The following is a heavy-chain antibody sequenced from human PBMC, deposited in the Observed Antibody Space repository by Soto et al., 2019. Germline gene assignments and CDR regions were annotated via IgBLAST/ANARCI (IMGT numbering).Heavy chain of an antibody. Sequence: VASVKVSCKASGGTFSSYAISWVRQAPGQGLEWMGGIIPIFGTANYAQKFQGRVTITADESTSTAYMELSSLRSEDTAVYYCARKKSGSGSYYFDYWGQGTLVTVSS. CDR3: ARKKSGSGSYYFDY. J-gene: IGHJ4*02. D-gene: IGHD3-3*01. CDR2: IIPIFGTA. V-gene: IGHV1-69*13. CDR1: GGTFSSYA.